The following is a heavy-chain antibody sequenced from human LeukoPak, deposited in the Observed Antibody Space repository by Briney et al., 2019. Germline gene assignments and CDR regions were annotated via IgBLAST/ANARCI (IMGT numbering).Heavy chain of an antibody. CDR3: ARHVTTVTTSWFDP. CDR2: IWPGDSNT. V-gene: IGHV5-51*01. J-gene: IGHJ5*02. CDR1: GYRFTDYW. Sequence: PGEXLKISCKGSGYRFTDYWIGWVRQRPGKGLEWMGIIWPGDSNTRYSPSFQGQVTISADRSISTACLQWNSLKASDTAMYYCARHVTTVTTSWFDPWGQGTLVTVSS. D-gene: IGHD4-11*01.